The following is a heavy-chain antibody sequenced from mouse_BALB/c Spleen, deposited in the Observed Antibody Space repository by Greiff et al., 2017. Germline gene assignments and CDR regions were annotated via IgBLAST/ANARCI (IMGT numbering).Heavy chain of an antibody. J-gene: IGHJ3*01. Sequence: QVQLQQSGAELVRPGSSVKISCKASGYAFSSYWMNWVKQRPGQGLEWIGQIYPGDGDTNYNGKFKGKATLTADKSSSTAYMQLSSLTSEDSAVYFCARRGGGNYVFAYWGQGTLVTVSA. CDR3: ARRGGGNYVFAY. CDR1: GYAFSSYW. CDR2: IYPGDGDT. D-gene: IGHD2-1*01. V-gene: IGHV1-80*01.